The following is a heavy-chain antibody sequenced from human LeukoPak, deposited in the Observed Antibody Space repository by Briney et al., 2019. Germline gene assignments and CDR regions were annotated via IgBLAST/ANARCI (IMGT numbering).Heavy chain of an antibody. CDR3: AKDISRIAVARLFDY. Sequence: GGSLRLSCAASGFTFSSYAMHWVRQAPGRGLEWVSGISWNSGSIGYADSVKGRFTISKDNAKNSLYLQMNSLRAEDTALYYCAKDISRIAVARLFDYWGQGTLVTVSS. CDR2: ISWNSGSI. V-gene: IGHV3-9*01. D-gene: IGHD6-19*01. CDR1: GFTFSSYA. J-gene: IGHJ4*02.